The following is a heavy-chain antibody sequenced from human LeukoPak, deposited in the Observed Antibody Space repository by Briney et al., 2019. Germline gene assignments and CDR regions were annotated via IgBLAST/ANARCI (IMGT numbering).Heavy chain of an antibody. D-gene: IGHD3-22*01. CDR3: AKRGVVIRVILVGFHKEAYYFDS. CDR2: IDRDGRVQ. V-gene: IGHV3-7*03. Sequence: PGGSLRLSCAASGFTFSSYGMHWVRQAPGKGLEWVANIDRDGRVQHYVDSVEGRFTISRDNRKNTLYLQMNSLRAEDTAVYFCAKRGVVIRVILVGFHKEAYYFDSWGQGALVTVSS. J-gene: IGHJ4*02. CDR1: GFTFSSYG.